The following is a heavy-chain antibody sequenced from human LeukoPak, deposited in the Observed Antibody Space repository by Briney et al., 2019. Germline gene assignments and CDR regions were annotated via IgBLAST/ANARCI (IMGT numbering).Heavy chain of an antibody. V-gene: IGHV4-31*03. CDR3: GTVIDSSSYYLYFDL. Sequence: PSETLSLTCTVPGGYTSSRGYYSSWIRQHPGKGLEWIGYIYYSGSAFYNPSLETRLTISVDTSKNQFSLKLSSMTAADTAVYYCGTVIDSSSYYLYFDLWGRGTLVTVSS. CDR2: IYYSGSA. D-gene: IGHD3-22*01. CDR1: GGYTSSRGYY. J-gene: IGHJ2*01.